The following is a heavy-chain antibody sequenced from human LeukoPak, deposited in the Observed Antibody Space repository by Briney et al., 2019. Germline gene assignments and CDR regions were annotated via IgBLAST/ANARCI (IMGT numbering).Heavy chain of an antibody. CDR3: ARGDHSFWGFPH. CDR1: GFTFSTYW. Sequence: GGSLRLSCAASGFTFSTYWMHWVRQAPGKGLVWVARINSDGSNTNYADSVKGRFTISRDNAKNTLYLQMNSLRAEDTAVYYCARGDHSFWGFPHWGQGTLVTVSS. D-gene: IGHD5-18*01. V-gene: IGHV3-74*01. CDR2: INSDGSNT. J-gene: IGHJ4*02.